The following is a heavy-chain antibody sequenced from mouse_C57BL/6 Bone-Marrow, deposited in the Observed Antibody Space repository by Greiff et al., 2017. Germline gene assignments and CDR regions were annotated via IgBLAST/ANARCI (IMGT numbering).Heavy chain of an antibody. CDR1: GYTFTSYG. CDR3: ARRNFFAY. J-gene: IGHJ3*01. CDR2: IYPRSGNT. Sequence: VQLQESGAELARPGASVKLSCKASGYTFTSYGISWVKQRTGQGLEWIGEIYPRSGNTYYNEKFKGKATLTADKSSSTAYMQLRRLTSEDSAVXFCARRNFFAYWGQGTLVTVSA. V-gene: IGHV1-81*01.